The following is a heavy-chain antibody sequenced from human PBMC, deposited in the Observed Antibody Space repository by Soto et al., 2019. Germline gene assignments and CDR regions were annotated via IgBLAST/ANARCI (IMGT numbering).Heavy chain of an antibody. Sequence: GGSLRLSCAASGFTFGNFWMHWIRQVPGKGPVWVARINNDGTSTSYADSVKGRFTISRDNARNTLFLQMNSLRGEDTAVYHCVSSRYVAFDIWGQGTRVTVSS. CDR3: VSSRYVAFDI. D-gene: IGHD2-2*01. CDR1: GFTFGNFW. V-gene: IGHV3-74*01. J-gene: IGHJ4*02. CDR2: INNDGTST.